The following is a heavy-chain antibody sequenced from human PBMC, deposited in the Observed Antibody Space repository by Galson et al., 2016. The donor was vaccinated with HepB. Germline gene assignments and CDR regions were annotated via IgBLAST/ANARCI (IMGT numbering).Heavy chain of an antibody. D-gene: IGHD3-3*01. CDR3: ARDGTSGYGFWSGYLHYYGMDV. Sequence: SLRLSCAASGFNITNYSLNWVRQAPGKGLEWVSSISTGGSYIYYADSVKGRFTTSRDDAKNSLDIQMSSLRVDDTAVYFCARDGTSGYGFWSGYLHYYGMDVWGQGTTVTVAS. CDR2: ISTGGSYI. J-gene: IGHJ6*02. CDR1: GFNITNYS. V-gene: IGHV3-21*01.